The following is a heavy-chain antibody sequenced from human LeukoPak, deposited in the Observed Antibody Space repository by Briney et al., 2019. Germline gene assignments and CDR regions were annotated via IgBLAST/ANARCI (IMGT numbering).Heavy chain of an antibody. J-gene: IGHJ4*02. CDR2: INPNSGGT. CDR3: ARGILPSFDWLLRDADDY. V-gene: IGHV1-2*06. CDR1: GYTFTGYY. D-gene: IGHD3-9*01. Sequence: ASVKVSCKDSGYTFTGYYMHWVRQAPGQGLEWMGRINPNSGGTNYAQKFQGRVTMTRDTSISTAYMELSRLRSDDTAVYYCARGILPSFDWLLRDADDYWGQGTLVTVSS.